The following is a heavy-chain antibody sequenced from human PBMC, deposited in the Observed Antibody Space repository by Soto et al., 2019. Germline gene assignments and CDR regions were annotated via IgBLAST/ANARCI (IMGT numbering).Heavy chain of an antibody. CDR1: GFTFNNYA. V-gene: IGHV3-23*01. Sequence: GGSLRLSCTASGFTFNNYAMSWVRQAPGKGLEWVSLISATRGVTYYADSVKGRFSISRDNSKNTLYLQMNSLRAEDTAVYYCAKSIAVAPGWIEPWGQGTVVTVSS. CDR2: ISATRGVT. D-gene: IGHD6-19*01. CDR3: AKSIAVAPGWIEP. J-gene: IGHJ5*02.